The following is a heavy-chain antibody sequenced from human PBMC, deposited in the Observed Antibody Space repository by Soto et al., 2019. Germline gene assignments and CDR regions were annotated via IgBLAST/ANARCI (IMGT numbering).Heavy chain of an antibody. CDR3: ASAGYCGSGSYWVYFDY. CDR2: IYDSGTT. Sequence: SETLPRTCTVPGGSISSGDYYWTRILQPTGKGLEWIGYIYDSGTTSYNPSLKNRLTISVDTPKNQFSLKLHFVTAADTAVYYCASAGYCGSGSYWVYFDYWGRGTLVTVSS. CDR1: GGSISSGDYY. D-gene: IGHD3-10*01. J-gene: IGHJ4*02. V-gene: IGHV4-30-4*01.